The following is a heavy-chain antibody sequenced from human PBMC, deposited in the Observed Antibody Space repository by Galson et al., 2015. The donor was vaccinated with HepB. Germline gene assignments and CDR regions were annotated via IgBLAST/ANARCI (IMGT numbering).Heavy chain of an antibody. J-gene: IGHJ6*02. CDR2: IYHSGNT. V-gene: IGHV4-38-2*02. CDR3: ARGDYGSGSYYNIEYYGMDV. Sequence: ETLSLTCNVSGYSINSGYYWGWIRQPPGKGLEWIGTIYHSGNTYHNPSLKSRVTISVDTSKNQFSLKLSSVTAADTAVYYCARGDYGSGSYYNIEYYGMDVWGQGTTVTVSS. D-gene: IGHD3-10*01. CDR1: GYSINSGYY.